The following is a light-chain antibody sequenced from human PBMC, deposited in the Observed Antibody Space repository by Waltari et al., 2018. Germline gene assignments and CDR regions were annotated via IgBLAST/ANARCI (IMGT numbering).Light chain of an antibody. CDR3: QQYGRSPFT. J-gene: IGKJ3*01. CDR1: QSFSRA. V-gene: IGKV3-20*01. CDR2: DAS. Sequence: EIVLTQSPGNLSLSPGERATLSCRASQSFSRALAWYQQKPGQAPRLLIYDASTRAIGIPDRFSGGGSGTDFSLTISRLEPEDFAVYYCQQYGRSPFTFGPGTKVDIK.